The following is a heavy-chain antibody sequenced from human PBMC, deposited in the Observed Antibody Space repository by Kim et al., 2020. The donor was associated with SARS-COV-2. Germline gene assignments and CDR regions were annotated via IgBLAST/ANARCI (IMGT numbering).Heavy chain of an antibody. CDR1: GGSISSSNW. CDR2: IYHSGST. V-gene: IGHV4-4*02. Sequence: SETLSLTCAVSGGSISSSNWWCWVRQPPGRGVGWIGVIYHSGSTNYNQSLKSRVTISVDKSKNQFSLKLSFVTAADTAVYYCATAVKQQLEYWGQGTLVTVSS. CDR3: ATAVKQQLEY. D-gene: IGHD6-13*01. J-gene: IGHJ4*02.